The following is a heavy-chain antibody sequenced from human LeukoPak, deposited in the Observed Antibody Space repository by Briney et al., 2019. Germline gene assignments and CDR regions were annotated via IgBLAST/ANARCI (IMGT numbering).Heavy chain of an antibody. Sequence: PGGSLRLSCAASGFTFSSYWMSWVRQAPGKGLEWVSDIGASGGSTYYADSVKGRFTISRDNSKNTLSLQMISLRAEDTAVYYCASQTGGYSYGYFDNWGQGTLVTVSS. CDR1: GFTFSSYW. CDR2: IGASGGST. D-gene: IGHD5-18*01. V-gene: IGHV3-23*01. J-gene: IGHJ4*02. CDR3: ASQTGGYSYGYFDN.